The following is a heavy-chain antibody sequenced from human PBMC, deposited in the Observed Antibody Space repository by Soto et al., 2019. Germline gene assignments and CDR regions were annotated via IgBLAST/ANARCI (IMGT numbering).Heavy chain of an antibody. J-gene: IGHJ4*02. CDR1: GFTFRSYS. CDR2: ISSSSSYI. D-gene: IGHD2-2*01. CDR3: ARGVVVPAAGIDY. Sequence: EVQLVESGGGLVKPGGSLRLSCAASGFTFRSYSMNWVRQAPGKGLEWVSSISSSSSYIYYADSVKGRFTISRDNAKNSLNLQMTTLRAEHTAVYYCARGVVVPAAGIDYWGQGTLVTVSS. V-gene: IGHV3-21*01.